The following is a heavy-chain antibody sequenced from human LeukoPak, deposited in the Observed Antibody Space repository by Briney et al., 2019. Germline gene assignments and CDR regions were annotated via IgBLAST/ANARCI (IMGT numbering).Heavy chain of an antibody. D-gene: IGHD1-26*01. V-gene: IGHV6-1*01. J-gene: IGHJ3*02. CDR3: ARSFGASDI. CDR2: TYYRSKWYI. Sequence: SQTLSLTCVISGDIVSSNSAAWDWIRQSPPRGLEWLGRTYYRSKWYIDYAMSVKSRITINPDTSKNQFSLQLSSVTPEDTAVCYCARSFGASDIWGQGTMVTVSS. CDR1: GDIVSSNSAA.